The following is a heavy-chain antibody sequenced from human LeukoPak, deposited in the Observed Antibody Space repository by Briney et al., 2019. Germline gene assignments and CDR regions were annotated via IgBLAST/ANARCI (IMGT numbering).Heavy chain of an antibody. CDR2: ISGSGGST. Sequence: GGSLRLSCAASGFTFSSYAMSWVRQAPGKGLEWVSDISGSGGSTYYADSVKGRFTISRDNAKNSLYLQMNSLRAEDTAVYYCASAHQNLGAAMTYYYYYMDVWGKGTTVTISS. V-gene: IGHV3-23*01. D-gene: IGHD2-2*01. J-gene: IGHJ6*03. CDR1: GFTFSSYA. CDR3: ASAHQNLGAAMTYYYYYMDV.